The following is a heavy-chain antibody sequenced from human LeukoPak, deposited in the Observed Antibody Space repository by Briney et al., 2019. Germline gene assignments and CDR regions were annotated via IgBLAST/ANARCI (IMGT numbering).Heavy chain of an antibody. Sequence: SETLSLTCAVYGGSFSGYYWSWIRQPPGKGLEWIGEINHSGSTNYNPSLKSRVTISVDTSKNQFSLKLSSVTAADTAVYYCARLLFYADYWGQGTLATVSS. CDR1: GGSFSGYY. V-gene: IGHV4-34*01. CDR3: ARLLFYADY. J-gene: IGHJ4*02. D-gene: IGHD2/OR15-2a*01. CDR2: INHSGST.